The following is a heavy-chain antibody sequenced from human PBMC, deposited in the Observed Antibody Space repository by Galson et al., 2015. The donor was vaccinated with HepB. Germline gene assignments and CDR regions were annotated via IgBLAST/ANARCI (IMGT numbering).Heavy chain of an antibody. CDR2: IYHSGST. V-gene: IGHV4-30-2*01. D-gene: IGHD1-26*01. J-gene: IGHJ4*02. CDR1: GGSISSGGYS. CDR3: ARGPYYFGYDY. Sequence: TLSLTCAVSGGSISSGGYSWSWIRQPPGKGLEWIGYIYHSGSTYYNPSLKSRVTISVDRSKNQFSLKLSSVTAADTAVYYCARGPYYFGYDYWGQGTLVTVSS.